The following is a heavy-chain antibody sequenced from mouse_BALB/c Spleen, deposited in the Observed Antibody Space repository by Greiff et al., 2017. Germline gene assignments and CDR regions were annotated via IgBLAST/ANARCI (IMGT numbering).Heavy chain of an antibody. Sequence: EVQLQESGPGLVKPSQSLSLTCSVTGYSITSGYYWNWIRQFPGNKLEWMGYISYDGSNNYNPSLKNRISITRDTSKNQFFLKLNSVTTEDTATYYCARRSYDYLFAYWGQGTLVTVSA. V-gene: IGHV3-6*02. D-gene: IGHD2-4*01. CDR2: ISYDGSN. CDR1: GYSITSGYY. CDR3: ARRSYDYLFAY. J-gene: IGHJ3*01.